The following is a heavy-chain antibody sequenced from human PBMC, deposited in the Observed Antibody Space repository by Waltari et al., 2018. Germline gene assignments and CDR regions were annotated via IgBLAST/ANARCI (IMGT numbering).Heavy chain of an antibody. CDR2: TRNKANSYTT. J-gene: IGHJ4*02. CDR3: ARSGRDGYNYPWDY. CDR1: GFTFSDHY. D-gene: IGHD5-12*01. Sequence: EVQLVESGGGLVQPGGSLRLSCAASGFTFSDHYMDWVRQAPGQGLEWVGRTRNKANSYTTEYAASVKGRVTISRDDSENSLYLQMNSLKTEDTAVYYCARSGRDGYNYPWDYWGQGTLVTVSS. V-gene: IGHV3-72*01.